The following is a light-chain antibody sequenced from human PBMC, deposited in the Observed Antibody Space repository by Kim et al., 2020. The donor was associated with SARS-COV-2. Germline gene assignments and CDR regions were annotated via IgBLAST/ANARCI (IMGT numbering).Light chain of an antibody. CDR2: GKN. V-gene: IGLV3-19*01. J-gene: IGLJ1*01. CDR3: NSRDSSGNHLGV. Sequence: SSELTQDPAVSVALGQTVRITCQGDSLRSYYASWYQQKPGQAPVLVIYGKNNRPSGIPYRFSGSSSGNTASLTITGAQAEDEADYYCNSRDSSGNHLGVFGTGTKVTVL. CDR1: SLRSYY.